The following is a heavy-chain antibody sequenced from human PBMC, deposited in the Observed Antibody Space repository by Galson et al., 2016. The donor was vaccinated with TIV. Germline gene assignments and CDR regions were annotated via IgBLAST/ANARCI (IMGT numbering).Heavy chain of an antibody. V-gene: IGHV5-51*03. CDR3: ARMSLLGALDV. CDR2: IFPNDSDI. D-gene: IGHD3-16*01. J-gene: IGHJ3*01. CDR1: GYNFRSYW. Sequence: QSGAEVTKPGESLRISCKDSGYNFRSYWIAWVRQMPGKGFEWLGIIFPNDSDIRYSPYFRGLVTMSADKSTSTAYLQCSSLKASDTAMYYCARMSLLGALDVWGQGTMVFVSS.